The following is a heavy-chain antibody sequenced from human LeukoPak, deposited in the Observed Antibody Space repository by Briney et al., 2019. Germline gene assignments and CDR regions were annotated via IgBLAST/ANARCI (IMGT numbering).Heavy chain of an antibody. J-gene: IGHJ3*02. CDR2: IYYSGST. V-gene: IGHV4-39*07. CDR3: ARDRSYYDSSGYNQGAFDI. D-gene: IGHD3-22*01. Sequence: PSETLSLTCTVSGGSISSSSYYWGWIRQPPGKGLEWIGSIYYSGSTYYNPSLKSRVTISVDTSKNQFSLKLSSVTAADTAVYYCARDRSYYDSSGYNQGAFDIWGQGTMVTVSS. CDR1: GGSISSSSYY.